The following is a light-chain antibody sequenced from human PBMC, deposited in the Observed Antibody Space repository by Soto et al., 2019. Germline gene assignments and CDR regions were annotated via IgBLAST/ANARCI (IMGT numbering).Light chain of an antibody. CDR2: EVR. Sequence: QSALTQPASVSGSPGQSITISCAGTMRDVGAYNLVSWYQQHPGRAPQLIIYEVRNRPSGISFRFSCSKSGNTASLTLSGLQAEDEADYYCSSYTSKSSLIFGGGTKLTVL. V-gene: IGLV2-14*01. J-gene: IGLJ2*01. CDR1: MRDVGAYNL. CDR3: SSYTSKSSLI.